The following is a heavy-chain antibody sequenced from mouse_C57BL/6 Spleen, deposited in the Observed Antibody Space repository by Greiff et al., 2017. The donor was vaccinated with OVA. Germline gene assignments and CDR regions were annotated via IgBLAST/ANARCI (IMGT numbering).Heavy chain of an antibody. J-gene: IGHJ1*03. D-gene: IGHD2-5*01. V-gene: IGHV1-18*01. Sequence: EVQLQQSGPELVKPGASVKIPCKASGYTFTAYTMAWVKQSHGKSLEWIGDINPNNGGTIYNQKFTGKATLTVDKSSSTADMELRSLTSEDTAVYYCARWSNYGYFDVWGTGTTVTVSS. CDR1: GYTFTAYT. CDR2: INPNNGGT. CDR3: ARWSNYGYFDV.